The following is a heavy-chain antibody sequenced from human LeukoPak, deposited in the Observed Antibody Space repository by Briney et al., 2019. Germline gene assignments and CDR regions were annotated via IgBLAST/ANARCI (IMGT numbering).Heavy chain of an antibody. J-gene: IGHJ4*02. V-gene: IGHV1-46*03. Sequence: ASVKVSCKASGYTFTSYYMHWVRQAPGQGLEWMGIINTSGGSTSYAQKFQGRVTMTRDTYTSTVYMELSSLRSEDTAVYYCAREGIIAARLRRFDYWGQGTLVTVSS. CDR3: AREGIIAARLRRFDY. CDR1: GYTFTSYY. D-gene: IGHD6-6*01. CDR2: INTSGGST.